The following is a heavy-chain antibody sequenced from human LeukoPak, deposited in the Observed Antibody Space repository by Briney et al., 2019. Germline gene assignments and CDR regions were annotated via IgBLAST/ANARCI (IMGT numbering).Heavy chain of an antibody. CDR1: GYTFTGYY. Sequence: ASVKVSCKTSGYTFTGYYIHWVRQAPGQGLEWMGGIIPIFGTANYAQKFQGRVTITADESTSTAYMELSSLRSEDTAVYYCARDMGPIQRGITIFGVVTDYYYYGMDVWGQGTTVTVSS. V-gene: IGHV1-69*13. D-gene: IGHD3-3*01. CDR3: ARDMGPIQRGITIFGVVTDYYYYGMDV. CDR2: IIPIFGTA. J-gene: IGHJ6*02.